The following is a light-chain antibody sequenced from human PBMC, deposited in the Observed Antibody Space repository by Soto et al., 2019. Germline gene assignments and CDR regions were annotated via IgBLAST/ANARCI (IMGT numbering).Light chain of an antibody. CDR2: KAS. CDR3: QQYNSYPYT. J-gene: IGKJ2*01. V-gene: IGKV1-5*03. CDR1: QSISSR. Sequence: DIQMTQSPSTLSASVGDRVTITCRASQSISSRLAWYQQQPGKAPNLLIYKASSLQSGVPSRFSGSGSGTEFTLTISSLQPDDFATYFCQQYNSYPYTFGQGTQLEIK.